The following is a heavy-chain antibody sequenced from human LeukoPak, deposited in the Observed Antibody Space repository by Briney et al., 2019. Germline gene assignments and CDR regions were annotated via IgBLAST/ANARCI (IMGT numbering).Heavy chain of an antibody. D-gene: IGHD1-1*01. V-gene: IGHV4-59*01. J-gene: IGHJ5*02. CDR3: ARSESGEQLERRGVNWFDP. CDR2: IYCSGST. Sequence: PSETLSLTCTVSGGSISSYYWSWIRQPPGKGLEWIGYIYCSGSTNYNPSLKSRVTISVDTSKNQFSLKLSSVTAADTAVYYCARSESGEQLERRGVNWFDPWGQGTLVTVSS. CDR1: GGSISSYY.